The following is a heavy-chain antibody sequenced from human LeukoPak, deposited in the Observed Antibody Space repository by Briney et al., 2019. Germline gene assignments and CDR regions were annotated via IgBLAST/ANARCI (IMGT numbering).Heavy chain of an antibody. CDR3: ARELRRDKY. Sequence: ASVKVSCKASGYTFTGYYMHWVRQAPGQGLEWMGYMNPDSGNTGYAQNFQGRVTMTVNTSITTAYMELSSLRPEDTAVYYCARELRRDKYWGQGTLVTVSS. D-gene: IGHD1-1*01. J-gene: IGHJ4*02. CDR1: GYTFTGYY. CDR2: MNPDSGNT. V-gene: IGHV1-8*02.